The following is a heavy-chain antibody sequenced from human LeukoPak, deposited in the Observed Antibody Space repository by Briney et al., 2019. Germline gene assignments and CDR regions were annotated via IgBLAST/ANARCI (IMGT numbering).Heavy chain of an antibody. J-gene: IGHJ4*02. D-gene: IGHD6-19*01. V-gene: IGHV3-30*18. CDR3: AKGPMTYSSGSFTPVDY. CDR2: ISYDGSNK. Sequence: GGSLRLSCAASGFTFSSYAMHWVRQAPGKGLEWVAIISYDGSNKYYADSVKGRFTISRDNSKTTLYLQMNSLRPEDTAVYYCAKGPMTYSSGSFTPVDYWGQGTLVTVSS. CDR1: GFTFSSYA.